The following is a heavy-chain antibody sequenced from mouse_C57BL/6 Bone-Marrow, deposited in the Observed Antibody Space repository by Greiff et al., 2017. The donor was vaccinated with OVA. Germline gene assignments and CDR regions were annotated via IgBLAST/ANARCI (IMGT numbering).Heavy chain of an antibody. J-gene: IGHJ4*01. V-gene: IGHV5-17*01. CDR2: ISSGTSTI. CDR1: GFTFSDYG. CDR3: ARGDVDY. Sequence: EVQLVQSGGGLVKPGGSLKLSCAASGFTFSDYGMHWVHQAPEKGLEWVAYISSGTSTIYYADTVKGRFTISRDNAKNTLFLQMTSLRSEDTAMYYCARGDVDYWGQGTTVTVSS.